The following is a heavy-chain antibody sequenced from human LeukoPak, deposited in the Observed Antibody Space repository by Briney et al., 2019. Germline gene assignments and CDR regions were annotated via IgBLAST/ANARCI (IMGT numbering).Heavy chain of an antibody. D-gene: IGHD5-18*01. V-gene: IGHV1-2*06. J-gene: IGHJ4*02. CDR1: GYTFTGYY. CDR3: ARSDTAMVKAFDY. Sequence: ASVKVSCKASGYTFTGYYMHWVRQAPGQGLEWMGRINPNSGGTNYAQKFQGRVTMTRDTSISTAYMELSRLRSDDTAVYYCARSDTAMVKAFDYWGQGTLVTVSS. CDR2: INPNSGGT.